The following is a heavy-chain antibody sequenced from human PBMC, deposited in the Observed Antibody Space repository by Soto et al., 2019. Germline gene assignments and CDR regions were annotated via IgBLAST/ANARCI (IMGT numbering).Heavy chain of an antibody. CDR1: CGSIISNTDY. J-gene: IGHJ4*02. D-gene: IGHD3-16*01. V-gene: IGHV4-39*01. CDR2: MYYSGAT. Sequence: PSETMSLTCPVSCGSIISNTDYWDCIRQPPGKGLEWIGSMYYSGATYHNPSLQSRVTISVDTSKNQFSLHLSSVTAADTAVYYCARHAAYDSVWGKSDGSDYWGQGTLVTVSS. CDR3: ARHAAYDSVWGKSDGSDY.